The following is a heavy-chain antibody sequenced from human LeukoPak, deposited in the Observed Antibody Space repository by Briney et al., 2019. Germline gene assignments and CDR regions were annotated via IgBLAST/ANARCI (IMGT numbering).Heavy chain of an antibody. CDR2: IYTSGST. V-gene: IGHV4-61*02. CDR3: ARGRWSYFNY. Sequence: PSETLSLTCTVSGGSISSGSYYWSWIRQPAGKGLEWIGRIYTSGSTNYNPSLKCRVTISVDASKNQFSLNLSSVTAADTAVYYCARGRWSYFNYWGQGTLVTVSS. J-gene: IGHJ4*02. D-gene: IGHD2-15*01. CDR1: GGSISSGSYY.